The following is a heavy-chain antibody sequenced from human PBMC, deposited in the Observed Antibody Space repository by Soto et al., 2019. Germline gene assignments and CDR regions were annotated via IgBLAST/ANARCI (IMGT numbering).Heavy chain of an antibody. Sequence: QVQLVESGGGVVQPGRSLRLSCAASGFTFSSYGMHWVRQAPGKGLAWVAVISYDGSNKYYADSVKGRFTISRDNSKNTLYLQMNSLRAEDTAVYYCAKDVVVVVAATDAFDIWGQGTMVTVSS. J-gene: IGHJ3*02. CDR2: ISYDGSNK. CDR3: AKDVVVVVAATDAFDI. CDR1: GFTFSSYG. D-gene: IGHD2-15*01. V-gene: IGHV3-30*18.